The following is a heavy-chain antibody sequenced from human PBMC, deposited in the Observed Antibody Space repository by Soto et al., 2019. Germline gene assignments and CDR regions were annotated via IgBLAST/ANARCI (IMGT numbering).Heavy chain of an antibody. Sequence: QMQLVQSGAEVKKPGSSVKVSCKASGGTFSRYAINWVRQAPGQGLEWMGGIIPMFGTASYAQKFQGRVTITADESTSTAYMELSSLRSEDTAFYYCARFCWVGGTHYSNFDYWGQGTLVTVPS. J-gene: IGHJ4*02. D-gene: IGHD2-15*01. CDR2: IIPMFGTA. CDR3: ARFCWVGGTHYSNFDY. CDR1: GGTFSRYA. V-gene: IGHV1-69*01.